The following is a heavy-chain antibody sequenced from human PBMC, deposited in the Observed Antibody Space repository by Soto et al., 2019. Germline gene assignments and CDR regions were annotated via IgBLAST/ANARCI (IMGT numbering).Heavy chain of an antibody. D-gene: IGHD5-18*01. V-gene: IGHV4-30-4*01. CDR2: IYYSGST. CDR1: GGSISSGDYY. J-gene: IGHJ4*02. CDR3: ARGLIQLRGPGLFYFDY. Sequence: QVQLQESGPGLVKPSQTLSLTCTVSGGSISSGDYYWSWIRQPPGKGLEWIGYIYYSGSTYYNPSLESRGTISVDTSKNQFSLKLSSVTAADTAVYYCARGLIQLRGPGLFYFDYWGQGTLVTVSS.